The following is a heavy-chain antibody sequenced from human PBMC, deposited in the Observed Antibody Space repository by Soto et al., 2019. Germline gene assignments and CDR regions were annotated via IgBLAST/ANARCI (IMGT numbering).Heavy chain of an antibody. Sequence: GGSLRLSCAASGFTFSSYAMSWVRQAPGKGLEWVSVISGSGGSTYYADSVKGRFTISRDNSKNTLYLQMNSLRAEDTAVYYCARERGSGSYYNVGYWGQGTLVTVSS. CDR1: GFTFSSYA. J-gene: IGHJ4*02. CDR2: ISGSGGST. V-gene: IGHV3-23*01. CDR3: ARERGSGSYYNVGY. D-gene: IGHD3-10*01.